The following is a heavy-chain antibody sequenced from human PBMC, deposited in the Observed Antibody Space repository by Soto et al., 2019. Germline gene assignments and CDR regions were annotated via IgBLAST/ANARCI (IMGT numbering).Heavy chain of an antibody. CDR1: GFTFTSHW. J-gene: IGHJ6*02. V-gene: IGHV3-74*01. CDR2: LNSDGSSR. Sequence: EVQLVESGGGLVQPGGSLRLSCAASGFTFTSHWMHWVRQAPGKGLVWVSRLNSDGSSRYYGDSMEGRFTTSRDNAKNTVYLQINSLRDEDTAVYYCARGLKNKYGMDVWGQGTTVTVSS. CDR3: ARGLKNKYGMDV.